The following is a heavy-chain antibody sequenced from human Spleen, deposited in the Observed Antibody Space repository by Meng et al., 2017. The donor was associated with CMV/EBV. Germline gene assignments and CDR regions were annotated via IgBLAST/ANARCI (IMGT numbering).Heavy chain of an antibody. CDR3: ARMRPEYYFDY. CDR1: GFTFSSYS. CDR2: INSDGSST. V-gene: IGHV3-74*01. J-gene: IGHJ4*02. Sequence: GESLKISCAASGFTFSSYSMNWVRQAPGKGLVWVSRINSDGSSTSYADSVKGRFTISRDNAKNTLYLQMNSLRAEDTAVYYCARMRPEYYFDYWGQGTLVTVSS. D-gene: IGHD2-2*01.